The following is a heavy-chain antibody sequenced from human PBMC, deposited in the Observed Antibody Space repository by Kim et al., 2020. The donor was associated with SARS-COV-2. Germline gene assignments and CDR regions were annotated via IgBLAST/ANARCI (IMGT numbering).Heavy chain of an antibody. V-gene: IGHV1-69*13. J-gene: IGHJ4*02. CDR2: IIPIFGTA. CDR3: ARSGIYYDSSGYYRMTPSFDY. Sequence: SVKVSCKASGGTFSSYAISWVRQAPGQGLEWMGGIIPIFGTANYAQKFQGRVTITADESTSTAYMELSSLRSEDTAVYYCARSGIYYDSSGYYRMTPSFDYWGQGTLVTVSS. CDR1: GGTFSSYA. D-gene: IGHD3-22*01.